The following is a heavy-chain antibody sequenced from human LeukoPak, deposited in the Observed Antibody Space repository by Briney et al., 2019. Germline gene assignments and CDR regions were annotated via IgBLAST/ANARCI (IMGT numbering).Heavy chain of an antibody. V-gene: IGHV4-59*01. CDR1: GGSISPYY. Sequence: ETLSLTCTVSGGSISPYYWSWIRQPPGKGLEWIGYVYYTGSTYYNPSPKSRVTILIDTSKNQFSLKLTSVTAADTAVYYCARAYYYGSGTFDIWGQGTMVTVSS. D-gene: IGHD3-10*01. CDR2: VYYTGST. CDR3: ARAYYYGSGTFDI. J-gene: IGHJ3*02.